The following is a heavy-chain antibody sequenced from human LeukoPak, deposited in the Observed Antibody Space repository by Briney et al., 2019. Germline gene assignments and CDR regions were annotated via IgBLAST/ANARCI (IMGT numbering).Heavy chain of an antibody. J-gene: IGHJ3*01. CDR3: ANICTSTSCYPALDAFDF. V-gene: IGHV3-30*02. CDR2: IRSDGRNE. D-gene: IGHD2-2*01. CDR1: GFIFSRYG. Sequence: GGSLRLSCAASGFIFSRYGMHWVRQAPGKGLEWVAFIRSDGRNEYYGDSVKGRFTISRDNSKNTLYLQMNSLRPEDTAVYYCANICTSTSCYPALDAFDFWGQGTMVTVSS.